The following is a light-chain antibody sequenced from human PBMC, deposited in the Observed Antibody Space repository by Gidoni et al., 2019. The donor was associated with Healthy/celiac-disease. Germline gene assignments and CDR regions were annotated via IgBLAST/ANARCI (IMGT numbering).Light chain of an antibody. J-gene: IGLJ2*01. Sequence: SYDLTQPPSASVSPGQTASITRSGDKVGDKYACWSQQKPGQSPVLVIDQDTKRPSGIPGRFSGSNSGNTATLTISGTQAMDEAAYYCQAWDSSTVVFGGGTKLTVL. CDR3: QAWDSSTVV. CDR1: KVGDKY. V-gene: IGLV3-1*01. CDR2: QDT.